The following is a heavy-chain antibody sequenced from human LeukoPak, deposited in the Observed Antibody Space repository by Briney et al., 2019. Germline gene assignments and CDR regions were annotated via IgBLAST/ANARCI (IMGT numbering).Heavy chain of an antibody. CDR1: GGSFSGYY. V-gene: IGHV4-34*01. CDR2: INHSGST. Sequence: SETLSLTCAAYGGSFSGYYWSWIRQPPGKGLEWIGEINHSGSTNYNPSLKSRVTISVDTSKNQFSLKLSSVTAADTAVYYCASSTETAYCGGDCYSADYWGQGTLVTVSS. CDR3: ASSTETAYCGGDCYSADY. J-gene: IGHJ4*02. D-gene: IGHD2-21*02.